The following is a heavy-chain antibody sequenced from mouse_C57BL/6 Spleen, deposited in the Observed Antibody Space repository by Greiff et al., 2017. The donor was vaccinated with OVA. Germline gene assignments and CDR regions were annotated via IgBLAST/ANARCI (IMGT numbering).Heavy chain of an antibody. J-gene: IGHJ4*01. CDR2: ISNGGGST. V-gene: IGHV5-12*01. Sequence: EVKVVESGGGLVQPGGSLKLSCAASGFTFSDYYMYWVRQTPEKRLEWVAYISNGGGSTYYPDTVKGRFTISRDNAKNTLYLQMSRLKSEDTAMYYCARRGVITTVVAEGAMDYWGQGTSVTVSS. D-gene: IGHD1-1*01. CDR1: GFTFSDYY. CDR3: ARRGVITTVVAEGAMDY.